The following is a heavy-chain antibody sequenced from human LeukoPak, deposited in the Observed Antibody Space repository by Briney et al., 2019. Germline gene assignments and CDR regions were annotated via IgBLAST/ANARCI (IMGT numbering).Heavy chain of an antibody. Sequence: SETLSLTCTVSGGSISSYYWSWIRQPAGKGLEWIGRIYTSGSTNYNPSLKSRVTISVDTSKNQFSLKLSSVTAADTAVYYCAGGSGWYRGDWFDPWGQGTLVTVSS. V-gene: IGHV4-4*07. J-gene: IGHJ5*02. CDR1: GGSISSYY. CDR3: AGGSGWYRGDWFDP. CDR2: IYTSGST. D-gene: IGHD6-19*01.